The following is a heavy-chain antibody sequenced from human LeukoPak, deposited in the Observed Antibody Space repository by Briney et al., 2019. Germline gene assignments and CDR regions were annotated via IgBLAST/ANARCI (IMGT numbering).Heavy chain of an antibody. CDR2: ISAYNGNT. Sequence: ASVKVSCKASGYTFTSYGISWVRQAPGQGLEWMGWISAYNGNTNYAQKLQGRVTMTTDTSTSTAYMELSSLRSEDTAVYYCASSIVGAHYFDYWGQGTLVTVSS. CDR3: ASSIVGAHYFDY. CDR1: GYTFTSYG. J-gene: IGHJ4*02. V-gene: IGHV1-18*01. D-gene: IGHD1-26*01.